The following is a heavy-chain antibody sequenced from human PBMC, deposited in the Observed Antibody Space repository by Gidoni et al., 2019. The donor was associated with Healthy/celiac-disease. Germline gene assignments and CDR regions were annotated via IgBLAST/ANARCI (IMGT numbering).Heavy chain of an antibody. D-gene: IGHD6-13*01. Sequence: EVQMVEYGGGLVKPGRSLRLSCAASGCTLDDDDMHWVRQDPGKGLDWVSGISWNSGSIGYADSVKGRFTISRDNAKNSLYLQMNSLRAEDTALYYCAKDMRGIAAAGPQFYYYYGMDVWGQGTTVTVSS. CDR2: ISWNSGSI. V-gene: IGHV3-9*01. CDR1: GCTLDDDD. CDR3: AKDMRGIAAAGPQFYYYYGMDV. J-gene: IGHJ6*02.